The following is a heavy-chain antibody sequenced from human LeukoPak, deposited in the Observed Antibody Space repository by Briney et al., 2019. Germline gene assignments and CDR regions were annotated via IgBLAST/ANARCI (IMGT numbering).Heavy chain of an antibody. V-gene: IGHV4-38-2*02. J-gene: IGHJ5*02. D-gene: IGHD6-19*01. CDR3: AGPLGYSSDGFDWFDP. CDR1: GYSISSGYY. CDR2: INHSGST. Sequence: SETLSLTCTVSGYSISSGYYWSWIRQPPGKGLEWIGEINHSGSTNYNPSLKSRVTISVDTSKNQFSLKLSSVTAADTAVYYCAGPLGYSSDGFDWFDPWGQGTLVTVSS.